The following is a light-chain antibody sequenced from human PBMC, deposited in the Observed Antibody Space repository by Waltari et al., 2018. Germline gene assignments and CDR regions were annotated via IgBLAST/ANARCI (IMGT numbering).Light chain of an antibody. CDR2: KAS. CDR1: EKINNY. V-gene: IGKV1-39*02. CDR3: QHGYDPPYS. J-gene: IGKJ2*03. Sequence: DIELTQSPSSLSASLGDRVTITCRTSEKINNYLNWYQQKPGNAPKLLIYKASTLQIGVPLRCSGSGSGTDYTCTSSSLQSEDIGTYYCQHGYDPPYSFGRGTKVEI.